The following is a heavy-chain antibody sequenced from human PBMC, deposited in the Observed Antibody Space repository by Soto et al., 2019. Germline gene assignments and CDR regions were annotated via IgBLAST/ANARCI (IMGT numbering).Heavy chain of an antibody. V-gene: IGHV1-69*08. CDR3: ARDIGDHCYDY. D-gene: IGHD3-16*01. CDR2: IIPILGIA. CDR1: GGTFSSYT. Sequence: QVQLVQSGAEVKKPGSSVKVSCKASGGTFSSYTISWVRQAPGQGLEWMGRIIPILGIANYAQKFQGRVTINTNKSTSSAYMEQSSLRTKDTAVYYCARDIGDHCYDYWGLETLLTV. J-gene: IGHJ4*02.